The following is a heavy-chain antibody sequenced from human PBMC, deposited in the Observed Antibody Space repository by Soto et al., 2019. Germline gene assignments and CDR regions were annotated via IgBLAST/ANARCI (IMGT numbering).Heavy chain of an antibody. D-gene: IGHD2-21*01. CDR2: IWYDGSNK. J-gene: IGHJ3*02. CDR1: GFTFSSYG. CDR3: GRNFYGYGCYSDAFDI. V-gene: IGHV3-33*01. Sequence: GGSLRLSCAASGFTFSSYGMHWVRQAPGKGLEWVAVIWYDGSNKYYADSVKGRFTISRDNSKNTLYLQMNSLRAEDAAVEYCGRNFYGYGCYSDAFDIWGQGTMVTVSS.